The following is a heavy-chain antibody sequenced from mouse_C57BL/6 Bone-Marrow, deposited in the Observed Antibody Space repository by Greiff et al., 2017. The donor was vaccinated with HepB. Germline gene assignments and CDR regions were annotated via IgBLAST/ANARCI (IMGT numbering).Heavy chain of an antibody. CDR2: IDPSDSYT. J-gene: IGHJ3*01. Sequence: QVQLQQPGAELVKPGASVKLSCKASGYTFTSYWMQWVKQRPGQGLEWIGEIDPSDSYTNYNQKFKGKATVTVDTSSSTAYMQLSSLTSEDSAVYYCARGKAQAIPFAYWGQGTLVTVSA. CDR1: GYTFTSYW. D-gene: IGHD3-2*02. V-gene: IGHV1-50*01. CDR3: ARGKAQAIPFAY.